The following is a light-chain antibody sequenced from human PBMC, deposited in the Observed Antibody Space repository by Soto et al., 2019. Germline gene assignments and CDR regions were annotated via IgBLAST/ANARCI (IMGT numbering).Light chain of an antibody. CDR2: NTN. J-gene: IGLJ2*01. V-gene: IGLV1-44*01. CDR3: AAWDGSLDVVL. Sequence: QSVLTQPPSASGTPGQRVTISCSGSSSNIGTNTVNWYQQFPGSAAQLLLYNTNQRPSGVPGRFSGSKSGTSASLAISGLQSEDEADYYCAAWDGSLDVVLFGGGTKVPVL. CDR1: SSNIGTNT.